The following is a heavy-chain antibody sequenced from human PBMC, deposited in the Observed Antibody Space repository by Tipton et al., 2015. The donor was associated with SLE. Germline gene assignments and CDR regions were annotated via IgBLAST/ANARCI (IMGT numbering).Heavy chain of an antibody. V-gene: IGHV4-34*01. CDR2: IDDSGSA. CDR1: GGSFSGYY. D-gene: IGHD5-24*01. J-gene: IGHJ4*02. CDR3: ARHPRPMAAFDY. Sequence: TLSLTCAVSGGSFSGYYWSWIRQSPGKGLEWIGEIDDSGSANYNPSLKSRVTISVDTSKNQFSLKLSSVTAADTAVYYCARHPRPMAAFDYWGQGTLVAVSS.